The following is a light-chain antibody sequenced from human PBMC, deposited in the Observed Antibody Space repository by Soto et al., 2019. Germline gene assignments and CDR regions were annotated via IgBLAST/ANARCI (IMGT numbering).Light chain of an antibody. Sequence: DIQLTQSPSFLSASVGDRVTITCRASQGISSYLAWYQQKPGEAPKLLIYAASTLQSGVPSRFSGSGSGTEFTLTISSLQPEDFATYYCQQLNSYATLTFGGGTKVEIK. V-gene: IGKV1-9*01. J-gene: IGKJ4*01. CDR3: QQLNSYATLT. CDR2: AAS. CDR1: QGISSY.